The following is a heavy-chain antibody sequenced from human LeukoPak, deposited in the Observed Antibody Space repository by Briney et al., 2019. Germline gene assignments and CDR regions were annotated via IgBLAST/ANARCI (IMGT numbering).Heavy chain of an antibody. V-gene: IGHV6-1*01. CDR1: ADSVSSNSYA. Sequence: SQTLSLTCVISADSVSSNSYAWNWIRQSPSRGLEWLGRTYYRSKWNNDYSPSMKSRLTINPDTSTNQFSLQLNSVTPEDTAIYYCARAQYRTSNLGYWGQGTLVTVSS. D-gene: IGHD6-6*01. J-gene: IGHJ4*02. CDR3: ARAQYRTSNLGY. CDR2: TYYRSKWNN.